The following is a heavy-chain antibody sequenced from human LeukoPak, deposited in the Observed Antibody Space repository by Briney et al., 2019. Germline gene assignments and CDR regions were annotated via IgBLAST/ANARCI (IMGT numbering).Heavy chain of an antibody. CDR3: AREKGDYDSSGYPTTYFDY. Sequence: GGSLRLSFAASGFTFSSYGMHWVRQAPGKGLEWVAVISYDGSNKYYADSVKGRFTISRDNSKNTLYLQMNCLRSEDTAVYYCAREKGDYDSSGYPTTYFDYWGQGTLVTVSS. CDR1: GFTFSSYG. J-gene: IGHJ4*02. D-gene: IGHD3-22*01. CDR2: ISYDGSNK. V-gene: IGHV3-30*03.